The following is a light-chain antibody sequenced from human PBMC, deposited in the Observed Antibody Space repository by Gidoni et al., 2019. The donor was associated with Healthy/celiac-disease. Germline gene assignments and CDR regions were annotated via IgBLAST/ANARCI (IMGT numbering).Light chain of an antibody. Sequence: SYELTQPPSVSVSPGQTASITCSGDKLGDKYACWYQQKPGQSPVLVIYQDSKRPSGIPERFSGSNSGNTATLTISGTQAMDEADYYCQAWDSSPIDVVFGGGTKLTVL. CDR3: QAWDSSPIDVV. V-gene: IGLV3-1*01. CDR1: KLGDKY. CDR2: QDS. J-gene: IGLJ2*01.